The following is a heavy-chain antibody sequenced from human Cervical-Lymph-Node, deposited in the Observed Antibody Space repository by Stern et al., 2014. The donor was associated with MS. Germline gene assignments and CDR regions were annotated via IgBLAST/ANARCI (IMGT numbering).Heavy chain of an antibody. Sequence: PLAHSPAEVKKPRSSAKVSCKASGGTFRSYAISWVRQAPGQGLEWMGGTIPIFGTANYAQKFQGRVTITADESTSTAYMELSSLRSEDTAVYYCARGELKEGLVRGMDVWGQGTTVTVSS. CDR3: ARGELKEGLVRGMDV. V-gene: IGHV1-69*01. D-gene: IGHD1-26*01. CDR2: TIPIFGTA. CDR1: GGTFRSYA. J-gene: IGHJ6*02.